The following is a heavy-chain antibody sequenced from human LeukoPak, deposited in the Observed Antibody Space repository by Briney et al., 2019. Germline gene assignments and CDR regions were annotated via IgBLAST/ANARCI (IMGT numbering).Heavy chain of an antibody. CDR3: AREAEQWLVGWFDP. D-gene: IGHD6-19*01. CDR2: IYTSGST. Sequence: PSETLSLTCTVSGGSISSGSYYWSWIRQPAGKGLEWIGRIYTSGSTNYNPSLKSRVTISVDTSKNQFSLKLSSVTAADTAVYYCAREAEQWLVGWFDPRGQGTLVTVSS. V-gene: IGHV4-61*02. CDR1: GGSISSGSYY. J-gene: IGHJ5*02.